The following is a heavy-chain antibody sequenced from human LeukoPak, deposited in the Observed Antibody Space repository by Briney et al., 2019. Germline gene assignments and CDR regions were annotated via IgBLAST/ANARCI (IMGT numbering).Heavy chain of an antibody. V-gene: IGHV3-15*07. CDR3: TTEYFGGFEY. CDR2: VKNRGDGMAT. J-gene: IGHJ4*02. Sequence: GGSLRLSCVLSTFTKTWMNWVRQAPGKGLEWVGRVKNRGDGMATDYAAPVKGRFIISRDDSKKTVYLQMDSLKTEDTAVYFCTTEYFGGFEYWGQGTLVTVSS. CDR1: TFTKTW. D-gene: IGHD3-16*01.